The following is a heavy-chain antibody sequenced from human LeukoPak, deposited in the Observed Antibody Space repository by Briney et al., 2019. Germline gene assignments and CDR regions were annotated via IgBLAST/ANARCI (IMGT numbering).Heavy chain of an antibody. CDR3: ARDQSYCGGDCYALDI. D-gene: IGHD2-21*02. CDR1: GYTFINHY. V-gene: IGHV1-46*01. CDR2: INPSGGNT. J-gene: IGHJ3*02. Sequence: ASVKVSCKASGYTFINHYMHSVRQAPGHGLEWMGIINPSGGNTTYAQKFQGRVTMTRDTSTSTVYMELISLRSEDTAVYYCARDQSYCGGDCYALDIWGQGTMVTVSS.